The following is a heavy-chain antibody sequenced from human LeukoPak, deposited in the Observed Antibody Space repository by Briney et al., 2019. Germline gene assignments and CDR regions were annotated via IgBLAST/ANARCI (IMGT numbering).Heavy chain of an antibody. V-gene: IGHV4-31*03. D-gene: IGHD4-17*01. Sequence: SETLSLTCTVSGGSINSGGYYWSWIRQHPGQGLEWLGYIYYSGSTYYNPSLESRGSMSVDTSKNQFSLMLHSVTAADTAVYYCTTGLRADPDYWGQGTLVTVSS. CDR3: TTGLRADPDY. CDR2: IYYSGST. J-gene: IGHJ4*02. CDR1: GGSINSGGYY.